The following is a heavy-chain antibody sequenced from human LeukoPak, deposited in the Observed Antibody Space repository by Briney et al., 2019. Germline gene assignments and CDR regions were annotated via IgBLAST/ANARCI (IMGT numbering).Heavy chain of an antibody. Sequence: SETLSLTCTVSGGSISSSSYYWGWIRQPPGKGLEWIGSIYYSGSTYYNPSLKSRVTISVDTSKNQFSLKLSSVTAADTAVYYCARLGYDSSGYYHNWFDPWGQGTLVTDSS. D-gene: IGHD3-22*01. J-gene: IGHJ5*02. V-gene: IGHV4-39*01. CDR2: IYYSGST. CDR1: GGSISSSSYY. CDR3: ARLGYDSSGYYHNWFDP.